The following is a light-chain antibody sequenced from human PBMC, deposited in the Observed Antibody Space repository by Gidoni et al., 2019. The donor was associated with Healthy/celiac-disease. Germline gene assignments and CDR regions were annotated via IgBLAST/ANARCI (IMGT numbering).Light chain of an antibody. J-gene: IGKJ5*01. Sequence: AIQLTQSPSSPSASVGDRVTITCRASQGISSALAWYQQKQGKAPKLLISDASSLESGVPSRFSGSGSGTDFTLTISSLQPEDSATYYCQQFNSYPAITFXPXTRLEIK. CDR1: QGISSA. CDR3: QQFNSYPAIT. CDR2: DAS. V-gene: IGKV1-13*02.